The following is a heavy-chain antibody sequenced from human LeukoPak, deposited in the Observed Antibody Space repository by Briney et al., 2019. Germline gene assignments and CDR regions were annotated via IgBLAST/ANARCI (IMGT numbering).Heavy chain of an antibody. CDR1: GGSISSSSYY. CDR3: ATHYYYYDSSGYSMKGTFDY. Sequence: PSETLSLTCTVSGGSISSSSYYWGWIRQPPGKGLEWIGGIYYSGSTYYNPSLKSRVTISVDTSKNQFSLKLSSVTAADTAVYYCATHYYYYDSSGYSMKGTFDYWGQGTLVTVSS. J-gene: IGHJ4*02. V-gene: IGHV4-39*01. CDR2: IYYSGST. D-gene: IGHD3-22*01.